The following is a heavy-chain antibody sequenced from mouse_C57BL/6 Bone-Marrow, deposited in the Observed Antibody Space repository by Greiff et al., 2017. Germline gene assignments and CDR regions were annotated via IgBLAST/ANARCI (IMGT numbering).Heavy chain of an antibody. V-gene: IGHV1-69*01. J-gene: IGHJ2*01. D-gene: IGHD1-1*01. Sequence: QVQLQQPGAELVMPGASVKLSCTASGYTFTSYWMHWVKQRPGQGLEWIGDIDPSDSYTNYNQKFKGKSTLAVDKSSSTAYMQLSSLTSEDSAVYYCALYDSNLDYWGQGTTLTVSS. CDR1: GYTFTSYW. CDR2: IDPSDSYT. CDR3: ALYDSNLDY.